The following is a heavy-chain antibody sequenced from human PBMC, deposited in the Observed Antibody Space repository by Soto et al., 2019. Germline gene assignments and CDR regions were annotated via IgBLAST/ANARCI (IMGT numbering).Heavy chain of an antibody. V-gene: IGHV4-59*01. CDR2: IYYSGST. CDR3: ARTYDGSGPNSGGYGFDI. CDR1: GGSITSYY. J-gene: IGHJ3*02. Sequence: PSETLSLTFSVSGGSITSYYWSWIRQPPGKGLEWIAYIYYSGSTSYNPSLKSRVSISLDTSKNQFSLKLSSVTAADTAVYYCARTYDGSGPNSGGYGFDIWGQGTMVTVSS. D-gene: IGHD3-22*01.